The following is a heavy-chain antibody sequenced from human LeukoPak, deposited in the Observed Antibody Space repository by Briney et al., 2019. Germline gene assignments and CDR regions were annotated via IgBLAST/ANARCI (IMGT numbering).Heavy chain of an antibody. CDR1: GGTFSSYG. CDR3: ARDGVIAAAVDYCGMDV. CDR2: ISAYNGNT. D-gene: IGHD6-13*01. Sequence: GSSVKVSCKASGGTFSSYGISWVRQAPGQGLEWMGWISAYNGNTNYAQKLQGRVTMTTDTSTSTAYMELRSLRSDDTAVYYCARDGVIAAAVDYCGMDVWGQGTTVTVSS. J-gene: IGHJ6*02. V-gene: IGHV1-18*01.